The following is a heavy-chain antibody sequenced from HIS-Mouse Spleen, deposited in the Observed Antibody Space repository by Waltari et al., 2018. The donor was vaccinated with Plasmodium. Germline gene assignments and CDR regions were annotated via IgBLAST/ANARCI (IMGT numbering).Heavy chain of an antibody. D-gene: IGHD6-6*01. CDR3: ARGMKSSSSAFDI. CDR1: GFTVGSQS. J-gene: IGHJ3*02. Sequence: EVQLVESGGGLIQPGGSLRLSCAASGFTVGSQSMRWVRQAPGKGLEWVSVIYSGGSTYYADSVKGRFTISRDNSKNTLYLQMNSLRAEDTAVYYCARGMKSSSSAFDIWGQGTMVTVSS. CDR2: IYSGGST. V-gene: IGHV3-53*01.